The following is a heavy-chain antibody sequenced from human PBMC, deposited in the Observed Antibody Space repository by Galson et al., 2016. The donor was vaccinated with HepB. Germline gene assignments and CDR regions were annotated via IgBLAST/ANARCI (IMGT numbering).Heavy chain of an antibody. J-gene: IGHJ6*02. V-gene: IGHV3-15*01. CDR3: TADFVDIVANGMDV. CDR1: GFTFSNAW. D-gene: IGHD5-12*01. CDR2: IKSKTDGGTT. Sequence: SLRLSCAASGFTFSNAWMSWVRQAPGKGLEWVGRIKSKTDGGTTDYAAPVKGRFTISRDDSKNTLYLQMNSLKTEDTAVYYCTADFVDIVANGMDVWGQGTTVTVSS.